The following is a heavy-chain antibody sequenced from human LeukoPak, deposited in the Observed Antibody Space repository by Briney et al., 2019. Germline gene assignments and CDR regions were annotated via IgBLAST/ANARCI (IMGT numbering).Heavy chain of an antibody. V-gene: IGHV3-30-3*01. CDR2: ISYDGSNK. CDR3: ARDYCSSTSCYGMDV. CDR1: GFTFSSYA. J-gene: IGHJ6*02. Sequence: GTLRLSCAASGFTFSSYAMHWVRQAPGKGLEWVAVISYDGSNKYYADSVKGRFTISRDNSKNTLYLQMNSLRAEDTAVYYCARDYCSSTSCYGMDVWGQGTTVTVSS. D-gene: IGHD2-2*01.